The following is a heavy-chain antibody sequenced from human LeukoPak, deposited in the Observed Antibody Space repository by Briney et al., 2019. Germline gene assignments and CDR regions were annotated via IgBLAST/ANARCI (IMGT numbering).Heavy chain of an antibody. CDR2: ISSSSSTI. CDR3: ARSPEAADDAFDI. J-gene: IGHJ3*02. V-gene: IGHV3-48*01. D-gene: IGHD2-15*01. CDR1: GFTFSSYS. Sequence: GGSLRLSCAASGFTFSSYSMNWVRQAPGKGLEWVSYISSSSSTIYYADSVKGRFTISRDNAKNSLHLQMNSLRAEDTAVYYCARSPEAADDAFDIWGQGTMVTVSS.